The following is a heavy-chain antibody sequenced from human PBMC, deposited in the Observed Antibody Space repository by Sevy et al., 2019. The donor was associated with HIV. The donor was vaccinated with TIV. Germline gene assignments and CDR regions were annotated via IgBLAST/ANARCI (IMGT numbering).Heavy chain of an antibody. CDR1: GFSLSTSGVG. Sequence: SGPTLVNPTQTLTLTCTFSGFSLSTSGVGVGWIRQPPGKALEWLALIYWDDDKRYSPSLKSRLTITKDTSKNHVDLTMTNMDTVDAATYYCAHRQHNYDSSGYYYWDFDYWGQGTLVTVSS. CDR3: AHRQHNYDSSGYYYWDFDY. CDR2: IYWDDDK. V-gene: IGHV2-5*02. J-gene: IGHJ4*02. D-gene: IGHD3-22*01.